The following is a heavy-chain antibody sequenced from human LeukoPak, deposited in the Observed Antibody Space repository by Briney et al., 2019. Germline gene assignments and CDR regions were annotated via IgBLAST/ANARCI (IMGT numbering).Heavy chain of an antibody. CDR2: IYYSGST. CDR3: ARVTGSAENFDY. D-gene: IGHD6-6*01. V-gene: IGHV4-61*08. J-gene: IGHJ4*02. CDR1: GGSINSGAYY. Sequence: PSETLSLTCTVSGGSINSGAYYWSWIRQPPGKGLEWIGYIYYSGSTNYNPSLKSRVTISVDTSKNQFSLKLSSVTAADTAVYYCARVTGSAENFDYWGQGTLVTVSS.